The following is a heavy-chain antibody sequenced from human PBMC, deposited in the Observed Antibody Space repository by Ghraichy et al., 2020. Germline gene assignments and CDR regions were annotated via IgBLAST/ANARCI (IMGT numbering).Heavy chain of an antibody. V-gene: IGHV3-23*01. Sequence: GGSLRLSCAVSEFTFDGYPMTWVRQAPGKGLEWVSNLGADGRSTFYADSVKGRFTISRDKSKRTMYLQMNSLRADDTAVYYCARYVAAEDYWGQGTLVTVSS. CDR3: ARYVAAEDY. CDR1: EFTFDGYP. CDR2: LGADGRST. D-gene: IGHD6-13*01. J-gene: IGHJ4*02.